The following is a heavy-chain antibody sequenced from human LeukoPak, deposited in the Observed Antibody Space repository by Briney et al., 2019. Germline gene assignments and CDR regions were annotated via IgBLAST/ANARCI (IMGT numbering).Heavy chain of an antibody. CDR2: INSNGAVI. V-gene: IGHV3-48*01. Sequence: GGSLRLSCAASGFSFSDYGMNWVRRAPGRGLEWLSHINSNGAVISYADSVKGRFTISRDTAKSSLYLQMNSLKIEDTAIYFCARDPDGDYDFDYWGQGTLVTVSS. CDR3: ARDPDGDYDFDY. J-gene: IGHJ4*02. D-gene: IGHD4-17*01. CDR1: GFSFSDYG.